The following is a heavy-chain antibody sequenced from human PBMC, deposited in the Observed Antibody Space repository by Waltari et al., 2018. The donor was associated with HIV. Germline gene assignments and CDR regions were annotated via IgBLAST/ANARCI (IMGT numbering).Heavy chain of an antibody. CDR3: ARAARYSSGWYLGDY. Sequence: QVQVAQSGAEVTRPGAAVRTSCKASGDTFIGYYIHWVRQAPGQGLEWMGRINPNNGDTNYAQIFQGRVTMTRDTSINTAFMELSRLRSDDSALYFCARAARYSSGWYLGDYWGQGTLITVSS. D-gene: IGHD6-19*01. J-gene: IGHJ4*02. CDR1: GDTFIGYY. CDR2: INPNNGDT. V-gene: IGHV1-2*06.